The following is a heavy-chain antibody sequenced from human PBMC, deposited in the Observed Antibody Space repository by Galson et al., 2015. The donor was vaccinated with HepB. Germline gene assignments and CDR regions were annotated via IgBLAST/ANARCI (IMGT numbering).Heavy chain of an antibody. V-gene: IGHV1-3*01. D-gene: IGHD6-19*01. Sequence: SVKVSCKASGYTFTSYAMHWVRQAPGQRLEWMGWINAGNGNTKYSQKFQGRVTITRDTSASTAYMELSSLRSEDTAVYYCARAAGIAVAGTFDYWGQGTLVTVSS. CDR3: ARAAGIAVAGTFDY. CDR2: INAGNGNT. J-gene: IGHJ4*02. CDR1: GYTFTSYA.